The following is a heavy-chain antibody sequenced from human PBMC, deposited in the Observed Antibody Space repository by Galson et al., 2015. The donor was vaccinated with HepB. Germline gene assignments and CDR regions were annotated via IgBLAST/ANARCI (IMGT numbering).Heavy chain of an antibody. CDR3: ARGTGGLTHPLGY. J-gene: IGHJ4*02. CDR2: ISRSPDSI. D-gene: IGHD3-10*01. V-gene: IGHV3-11*01. CDR1: GFTISDCY. Sequence: SLRLSCAASGFTISDCYMSWIRQAPGKGLEWVSYISRSPDSIYYADSVKGRFTVSRDNAKNSLYLQLNSLRVEDTAVYYCARGTGGLTHPLGYWGQGTLVTVSS.